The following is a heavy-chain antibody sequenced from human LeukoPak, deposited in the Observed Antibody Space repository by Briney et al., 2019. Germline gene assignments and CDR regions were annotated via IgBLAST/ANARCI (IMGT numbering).Heavy chain of an antibody. Sequence: GGSLRLSCAASGFTFSSYWMHWVRQAPGKGLMWVSRINGDGSGTNYADSVKGRFTISRDNAMNTLYLQMNSLRAEDTAVYYCARDKGYSSDYWGQGTLVTVSS. V-gene: IGHV3-74*01. CDR1: GFTFSSYW. CDR2: INGDGSGT. D-gene: IGHD5-18*01. CDR3: ARDKGYSSDY. J-gene: IGHJ4*02.